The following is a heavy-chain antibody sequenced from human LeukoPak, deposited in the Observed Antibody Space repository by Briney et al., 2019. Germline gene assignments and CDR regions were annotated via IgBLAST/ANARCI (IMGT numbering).Heavy chain of an antibody. Sequence: SQTLSLTCTLSGGSISSGSYYWSWIPQPAGKGLEWVGRIYTSGSTNYNPPLKSRVTISVDTCKNQFSLKLSAVTAADTAVYYCARVPRRYYYDSSGYYYLPFDYWGQGTPVTVSS. CDR3: ARVPRRYYYDSSGYYYLPFDY. CDR1: GGSISSGSYY. V-gene: IGHV4-61*02. CDR2: IYTSGST. J-gene: IGHJ4*02. D-gene: IGHD3-22*01.